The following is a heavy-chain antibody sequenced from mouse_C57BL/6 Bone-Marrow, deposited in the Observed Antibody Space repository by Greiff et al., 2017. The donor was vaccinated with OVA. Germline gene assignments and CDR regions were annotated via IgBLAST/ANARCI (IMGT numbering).Heavy chain of an antibody. CDR3: VYYRYFDV. CDR2: IDPSDSET. V-gene: IGHV1-52*01. Sequence: QVQLQQPGAELVRPGSSVKLSCKASGYTFTSYWMHWVKQRPIQGLEWIGNIDPSDSETHYTQKFKDKATLTVDKSTSTAYMQLSSLTSEDSAVYYCVYYRYFDVWGTGTTVTVSS. CDR1: GYTFTSYW. D-gene: IGHD2-1*01. J-gene: IGHJ1*03.